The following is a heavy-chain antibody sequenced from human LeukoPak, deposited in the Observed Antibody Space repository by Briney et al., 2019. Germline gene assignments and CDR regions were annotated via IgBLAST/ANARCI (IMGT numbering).Heavy chain of an antibody. CDR1: GYTFTGYF. CDR2: INPNSGGT. CDR3: ARDYYDILTGYYQALDY. J-gene: IGHJ4*02. V-gene: IGHV1-2*02. D-gene: IGHD3-9*01. Sequence: ASVKVSCKASGYTFTGYFMHWVRQAPGQGLEWMGWINPNSGGTNYAQKFQGRVTMTRDPSISTAYMELSRLRSDDTAVYYCARDYYDILTGYYQALDYWGQGTLVTVSS.